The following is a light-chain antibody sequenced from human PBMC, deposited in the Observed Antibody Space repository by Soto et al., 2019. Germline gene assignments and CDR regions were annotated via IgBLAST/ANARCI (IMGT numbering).Light chain of an antibody. J-gene: IGKJ1*01. CDR2: DAS. V-gene: IGKV1-9*01. CDR1: QDISDY. CDR3: QQYETFSGT. Sequence: DIQLTQSPSFLSASVGDRVTLACRASQDISDYLAWYQQKPGKAPNVLIYDASALPRGVPSRFSGSGSGTKFTLTIASLQPDDFATYYCQQYETFSGTFGPGTKVDIK.